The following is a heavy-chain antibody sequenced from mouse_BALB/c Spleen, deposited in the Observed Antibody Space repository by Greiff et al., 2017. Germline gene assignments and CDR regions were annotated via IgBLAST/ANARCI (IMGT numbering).Heavy chain of an antibody. V-gene: IGHV5-6-3*01. CDR2: INSNGGST. D-gene: IGHD1-1*01. J-gene: IGHJ1*01. CDR1: GFTFSSYG. Sequence: EVKLVESGGGLVQPGGSLKLSCAASGFTFSSYGMSWVRQTPDKRLELVATINSNGGSTYYPDSVKGRFTISRDNAKNTLYLQMSSLKSEDTAMYYCAKDTGRYWYFDVWGAGTTVTVSS. CDR3: AKDTGRYWYFDV.